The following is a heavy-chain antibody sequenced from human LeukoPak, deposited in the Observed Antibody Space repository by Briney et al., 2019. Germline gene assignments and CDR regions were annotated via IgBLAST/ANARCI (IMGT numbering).Heavy chain of an antibody. V-gene: IGHV1-46*01. D-gene: IGHD3-22*01. Sequence: ASVKVSCKASGYTFTIYYMHWVRQAPGQGLEWMGIINPSGGSTTYAQKFQGRVTMTRDTSTSTVYMELSSLRSEDTAVYYCARAYYHDSSDYYFPLDYWGQGTLVTVSS. J-gene: IGHJ4*02. CDR1: GYTFTIYY. CDR3: ARAYYHDSSDYYFPLDY. CDR2: INPSGGST.